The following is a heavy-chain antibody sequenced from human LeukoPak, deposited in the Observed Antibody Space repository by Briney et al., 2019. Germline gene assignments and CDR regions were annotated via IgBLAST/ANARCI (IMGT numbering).Heavy chain of an antibody. J-gene: IGHJ3*02. CDR1: GGSFSGYY. CDR2: INHSGST. CDR3: ANLRKLGGAFDI. Sequence: SETLSLTCAVYGGSFSGYYWSWIRQRPGKGRGWIGEINHSGSTNYNPSLKSRVTISVDTSKNQFSLKLSSVTAADTAVYYCANLRKLGGAFDIWGQATMVTVSS. D-gene: IGHD6-13*01. V-gene: IGHV4-34*01.